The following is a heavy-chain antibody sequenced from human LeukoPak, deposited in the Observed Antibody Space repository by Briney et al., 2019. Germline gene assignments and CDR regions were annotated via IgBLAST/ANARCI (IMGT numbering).Heavy chain of an antibody. V-gene: IGHV3-9*01. Sequence: GRSLRLSCAASGFTFDDYAMHWVRQAPGKGLEWVSGISWNSGSIGYADSVKGRFTISRDNAKNSLYLQMNSLRAEDTALYYCAKDMGCGGDCYSFYYYYGMDVWGQGTTVTVSS. D-gene: IGHD2-21*02. CDR1: GFTFDDYA. J-gene: IGHJ6*02. CDR3: AKDMGCGGDCYSFYYYYGMDV. CDR2: ISWNSGSI.